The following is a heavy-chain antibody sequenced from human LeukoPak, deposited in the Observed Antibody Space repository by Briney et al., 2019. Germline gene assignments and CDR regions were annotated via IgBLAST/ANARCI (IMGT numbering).Heavy chain of an antibody. CDR1: GXTFSRYA. D-gene: IGHD3-22*01. CDR3: ARGNDSSGYYYFFDY. V-gene: IGHV3-64*01. CDR2: ISTNGGST. Sequence: GGSLRLSCAASGXTFSRYAMHWVRQAPGKGLEYVSAISTNGGSTYYASSVKGRFTISRDNSKNTLYLQMVNLRPEDMAVYYCARGNDSSGYYYFFDYWGQGTLVTVSS. J-gene: IGHJ4*02.